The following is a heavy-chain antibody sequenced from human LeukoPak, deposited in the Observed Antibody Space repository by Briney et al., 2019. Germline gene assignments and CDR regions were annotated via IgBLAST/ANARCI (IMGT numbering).Heavy chain of an antibody. Sequence: GGSLRLSCAASGFTFSSYGMHWVRQAPNKGLEWVAVISYDGSNKYYAGSVKGRFTISRDKSKNTLYLQMNSLRAEDTAVYYCAKDSIVYYYYYMDVWGKGTTVTVSS. CDR2: ISYDGSNK. J-gene: IGHJ6*03. D-gene: IGHD3-16*02. CDR1: GFTFSSYG. CDR3: AKDSIVYYYYYMDV. V-gene: IGHV3-30*18.